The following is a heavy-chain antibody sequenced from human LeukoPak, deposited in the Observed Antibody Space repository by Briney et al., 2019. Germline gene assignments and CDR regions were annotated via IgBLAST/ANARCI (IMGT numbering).Heavy chain of an antibody. V-gene: IGHV3-53*01. J-gene: IGHJ4*02. CDR1: GFTVSSNY. Sequence: GGSLRLSCAASGFTVSSNYMSWVRQAPGKGLEWVSVIYSGGSTYYADSVKGRFTISRDNSKNTLYLQMNSLRAEDTAVYYCASETTVVTPGYFDYWGQGTLVTVSP. D-gene: IGHD4-23*01. CDR3: ASETTVVTPGYFDY. CDR2: IYSGGST.